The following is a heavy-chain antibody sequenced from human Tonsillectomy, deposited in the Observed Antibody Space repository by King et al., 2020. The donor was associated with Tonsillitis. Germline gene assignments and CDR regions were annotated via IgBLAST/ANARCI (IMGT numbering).Heavy chain of an antibody. D-gene: IGHD3-10*01. Sequence: VQLVESGAEVKEPGASVRVSCKASGYPFPVYDINWVRQASGQGLEWMGWMSPNSDRTGYAQRFQGRVTMTRDIYISTAYMELSDLTSEDTAVYYCARGVQAGVDYWGQGTLVTVAS. CDR2: MSPNSDRT. V-gene: IGHV1-8*01. CDR3: ARGVQAGVDY. CDR1: GYPFPVYD. J-gene: IGHJ4*02.